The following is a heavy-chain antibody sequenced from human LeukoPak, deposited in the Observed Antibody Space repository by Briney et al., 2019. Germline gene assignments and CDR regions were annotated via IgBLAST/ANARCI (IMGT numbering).Heavy chain of an antibody. CDR3: ARPYYYDSRIDP. Sequence: SETLSLTCTVSGVSISSGDYYWSWIRQPPGKGLEWIGYTYYSGSTYYDPSLKSRVTISVDTSKNQFSLKLSSVTAADTAVYYCARPYYYDSRIDPWGQGTRVTVSS. J-gene: IGHJ5*02. V-gene: IGHV4-30-4*01. CDR2: TYYSGST. D-gene: IGHD3-22*01. CDR1: GVSISSGDYY.